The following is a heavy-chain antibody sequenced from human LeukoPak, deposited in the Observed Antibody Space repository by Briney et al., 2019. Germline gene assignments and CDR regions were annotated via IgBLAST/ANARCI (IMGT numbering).Heavy chain of an antibody. V-gene: IGHV3-23*01. D-gene: IGHD6-13*01. CDR3: AKGKIPAADYYFDY. J-gene: IGHJ4*02. Sequence: GGSLRLSCAASGFTFSSYAMSWVRQAPGKGLEWVSAISGSGGSTYYADSVKGRFTVSRDNSKNTLYLQMNSLRAEDTAIYYCAKGKIPAADYYFDYWGQGTLVTVSS. CDR1: GFTFSSYA. CDR2: ISGSGGST.